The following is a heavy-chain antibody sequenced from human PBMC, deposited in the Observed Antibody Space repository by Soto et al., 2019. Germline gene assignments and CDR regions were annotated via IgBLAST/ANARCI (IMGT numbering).Heavy chain of an antibody. CDR1: GFKFSNFA. D-gene: IGHD6-13*01. Sequence: EVQLLQSGGGLVQPGGSLRLSCAASGFKFSNFAMRWIRQAPGKGLEWVSGINGGGGHTDYADSVKGRFTISRDNSKNTRYLQMSSLRAEDTDVYYCAKAHWVYISTWFFFDHWGQGTLVTVSS. CDR3: AKAHWVYISTWFFFDH. V-gene: IGHV3-23*01. J-gene: IGHJ4*02. CDR2: INGGGGHT.